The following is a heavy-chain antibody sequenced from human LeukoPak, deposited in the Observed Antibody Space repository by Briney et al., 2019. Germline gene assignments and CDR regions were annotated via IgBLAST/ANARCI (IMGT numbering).Heavy chain of an antibody. CDR2: ISSSGRTI. Sequence: PGGSLRLSCAASGFTFSSYEMNWVRQAPGKGLEWVSYISSSGRTIYYADSVKGRFTISRDNAKNSLYLQMNSLRAEDTAVYYCASTTAGYCSGGSCATGDYWGQGTLVTVSS. CDR3: ASTTAGYCSGGSCATGDY. J-gene: IGHJ4*02. CDR1: GFTFSSYE. D-gene: IGHD2-15*01. V-gene: IGHV3-48*03.